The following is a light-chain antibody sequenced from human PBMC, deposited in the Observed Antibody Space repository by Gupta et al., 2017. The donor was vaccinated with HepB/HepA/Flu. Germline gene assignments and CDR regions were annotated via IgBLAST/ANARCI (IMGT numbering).Light chain of an antibody. J-gene: IGLJ3*02. CDR1: SGSVSTNYY. CDR3: VLYMGSGIWV. CDR2: STK. V-gene: IGLV8-61*01. Sequence: QTVVTQEPSFSVSPGGIVTRTCALSSGSVSTNYYPSWYQQTPGQAPRTLIYSTKTRSSGVPDRFSGSILGNKAALTITGAQSDDESDYSCVLYMGSGIWVFGGGTKLTVL.